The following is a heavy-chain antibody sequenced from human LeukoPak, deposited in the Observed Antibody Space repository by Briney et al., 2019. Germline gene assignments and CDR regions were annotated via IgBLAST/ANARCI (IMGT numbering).Heavy chain of an antibody. Sequence: SQTLSLTCTVSGASIGSGDSISSGDYYWTWIRQPPGKALEWIGYVYYSGRAYYNPSLKSRLTISLDSSKNQLSLRLTSVTAADTAVYYCARGPKSSGWSGAFDMWGQGTTVTVSS. CDR3: ARGPKSSGWSGAFDM. D-gene: IGHD6-19*01. V-gene: IGHV4-30-4*01. J-gene: IGHJ3*02. CDR2: VYYSGRA. CDR1: GASIGSGDSISSGDYY.